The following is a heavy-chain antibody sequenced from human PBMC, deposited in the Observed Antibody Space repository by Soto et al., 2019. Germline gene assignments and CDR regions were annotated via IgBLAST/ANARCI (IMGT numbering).Heavy chain of an antibody. V-gene: IGHV4-34*01. CDR1: GGSFSGYY. CDR3: AREAHEDCSSTSCPMGTAFDI. D-gene: IGHD2-2*01. CDR2: INHSGST. J-gene: IGHJ3*02. Sequence: PSETLSLPCAVYGGSFSGYYWSWIRQTPGKGLEWIGEINHSGSTNYNPSLKSRVTISVDTSKNQISLKLSSVTAADTAVYYCAREAHEDCSSTSCPMGTAFDIWGQGTMVTVSS.